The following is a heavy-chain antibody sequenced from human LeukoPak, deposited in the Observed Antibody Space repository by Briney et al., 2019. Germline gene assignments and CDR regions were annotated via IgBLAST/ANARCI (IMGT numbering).Heavy chain of an antibody. D-gene: IGHD2-2*01. CDR2: IYYSGST. CDR3: ARAQPARYCTSTSCYAAFDI. Sequence: SETLSLTCTVSGGSISSGGYYWSWLRQHPGKGLEWIGYIYYSGSTYYNPSLKSRVTISVDTSKNQFSLKLSSVTAADTAVYYCARAQPARYCTSTSCYAAFDIWGQGTMVTVSS. V-gene: IGHV4-31*03. J-gene: IGHJ3*02. CDR1: GGSISSGGYY.